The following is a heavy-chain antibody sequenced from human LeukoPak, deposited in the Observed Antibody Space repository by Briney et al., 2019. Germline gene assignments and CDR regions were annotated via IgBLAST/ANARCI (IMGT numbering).Heavy chain of an antibody. D-gene: IGHD6-19*01. V-gene: IGHV1-18*04. J-gene: IGHJ4*02. Sequence: ASVKVSCKGSGYTLSNHAFSWVRQAPGQGLEWMGWISAYNGNTNYAQKLQGRVTMTTDTSTSTAYMELRSLRSDDTAVYYCARVGVAGTFDYWGQGTLVTVSS. CDR2: ISAYNGNT. CDR1: GYTLSNHA. CDR3: ARVGVAGTFDY.